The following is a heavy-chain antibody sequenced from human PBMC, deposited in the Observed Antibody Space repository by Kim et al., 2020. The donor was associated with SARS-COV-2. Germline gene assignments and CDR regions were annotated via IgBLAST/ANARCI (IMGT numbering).Heavy chain of an antibody. CDR3: ARDITGVDTYCGDYY. V-gene: IGHV3-9*01. CDR2: TSDNSAII. J-gene: IGHJ4*01. Sequence: GGSLRLSCAASGFTFGRFAMHWVRQAPRKGLEWVSSTSDNSAIINYADSVKGRFTISRDNARNSLCLQMDRLTTEDTALYYCARDITGVDTYCGDYYWG. CDR1: GFTFGRFA. D-gene: IGHD2-21*01.